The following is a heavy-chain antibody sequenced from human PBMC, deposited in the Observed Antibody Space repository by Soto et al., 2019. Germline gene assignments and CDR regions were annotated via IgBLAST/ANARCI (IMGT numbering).Heavy chain of an antibody. J-gene: IGHJ4*02. CDR3: AKGPSIAVAAMPSHFDY. V-gene: IGHV3-74*01. CDR1: GFTFSSYW. D-gene: IGHD6-19*01. CDR2: INSDGSST. Sequence: PGVSLRLSCAASGFTFSSYWMHWVRQAPGKGLVWVSRINSDGSSTSYADSVKGRFTISRDNAKNTLYLQMNSLRAEDTAVYYCAKGPSIAVAAMPSHFDYWGQGTLVTVSS.